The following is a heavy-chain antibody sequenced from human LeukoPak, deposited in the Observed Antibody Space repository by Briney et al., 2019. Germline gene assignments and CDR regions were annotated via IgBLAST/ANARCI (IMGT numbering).Heavy chain of an antibody. CDR3: ASTLIAAAGFNNWFDP. CDR1: GGTFSSYA. J-gene: IGHJ5*02. D-gene: IGHD6-13*01. Sequence: SVKVSCKASGGTFSSYAISWVRQAPGQGLEWMGRIIPILGIANYAQKFQGRVTITADKSTSTAYMELSSLRSEDTAVYYCASTLIAAAGFNNWFDPWGQGTLVTVSS. CDR2: IIPILGIA. V-gene: IGHV1-69*04.